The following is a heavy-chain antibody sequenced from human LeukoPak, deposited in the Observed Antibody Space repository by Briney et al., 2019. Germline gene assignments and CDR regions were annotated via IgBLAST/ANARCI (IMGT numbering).Heavy chain of an antibody. CDR3: ARDPCTNGVCYTSTLDY. D-gene: IGHD2-8*01. J-gene: IGHJ4*02. Sequence: SQTLSLTCAISGDSVSSNSAAWNWIRQSPSRGLEWLGRTYYRSKWYNDYAVSVKSRKTINPDTSKNQFSLQLNSVTPEDTAVYYCARDPCTNGVCYTSTLDYWGQGTLVTVSS. CDR1: GDSVSSNSAA. CDR2: TYYRSKWYN. V-gene: IGHV6-1*01.